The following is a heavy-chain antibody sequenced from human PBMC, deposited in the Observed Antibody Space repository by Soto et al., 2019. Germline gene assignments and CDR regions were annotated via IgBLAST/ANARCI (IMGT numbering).Heavy chain of an antibody. D-gene: IGHD6-13*01. CDR2: ITSSGTTV. V-gene: IGHV3-48*02. CDR3: ARGSSKWAYYFDF. J-gene: IGHJ4*02. Sequence: EVHLVESGGGLVQPGGSLRLSCAASGFTFSSYSLNWVRQAPGKGLEWVSYITSSGTTVYYADSVRGRFTISRDNAKNSLYLQMTSLRDDDTAVYYCARGSSKWAYYFDFWGQGTLVTVSS. CDR1: GFTFSSYS.